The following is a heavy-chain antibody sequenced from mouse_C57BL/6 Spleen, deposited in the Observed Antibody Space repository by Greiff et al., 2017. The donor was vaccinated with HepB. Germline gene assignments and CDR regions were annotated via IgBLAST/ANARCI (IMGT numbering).Heavy chain of an antibody. CDR2: IRSKSNNYAT. CDR1: GFSFNTYA. CDR3: VRQIYYYGSSGAY. D-gene: IGHD1-1*01. V-gene: IGHV10-1*01. Sequence: EVMLVESGGGLVQPKGSLKLSCAASGFSFNTYAMNWVRQAPGKGLEWVARIRSKSNNYATYYADSVKDRFTISRDDSESMLYLQMNNLKTEDTAMYYCVRQIYYYGSSGAYWGQGTLVTVSA. J-gene: IGHJ3*01.